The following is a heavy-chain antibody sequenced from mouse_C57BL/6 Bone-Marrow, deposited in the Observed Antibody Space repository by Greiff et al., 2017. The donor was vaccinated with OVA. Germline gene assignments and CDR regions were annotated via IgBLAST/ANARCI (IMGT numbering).Heavy chain of an antibody. J-gene: IGHJ1*03. CDR3: ARDRDYYGSSSFDV. D-gene: IGHD1-1*01. CDR2: INYDGSST. Sequence: EVQRVESEGGLVQPGSSMKLSCTASGFTFSDYYMAWVRQVPEKGLEWVANINYDGSSTYYLDSLKSRFIISRDNAKNILYLQMSSLKSEDTATYYCARDRDYYGSSSFDVWGTGTTVTVSS. CDR1: GFTFSDYY. V-gene: IGHV5-16*01.